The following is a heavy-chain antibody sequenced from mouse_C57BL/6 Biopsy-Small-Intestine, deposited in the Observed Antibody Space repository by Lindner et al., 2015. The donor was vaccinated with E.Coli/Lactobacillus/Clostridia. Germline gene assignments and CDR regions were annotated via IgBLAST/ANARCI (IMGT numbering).Heavy chain of an antibody. D-gene: IGHD1-1*01. CDR1: GYTFTTYW. V-gene: IGHV1-7*01. J-gene: IGHJ2*01. CDR2: IYPSSGDS. CDR3: ARTVNFAYFDY. Sequence: VQLQESGAELAKPGASVKLSCKASGYTFTTYWMHWVKQRPGQGLEWIGYIYPSSGDSKYNQKFKDKATLTADKSSSTAYMQLSSLTYEDSAVYYYARTVNFAYFDYWGQGTTLTVSS.